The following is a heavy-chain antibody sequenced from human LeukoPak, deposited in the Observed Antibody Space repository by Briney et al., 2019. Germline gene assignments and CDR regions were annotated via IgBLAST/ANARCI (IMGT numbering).Heavy chain of an antibody. Sequence: GGSLRLFCAASGFTFSDYYMSWIRQAPGKGLEWVSYISSSGSTIYYADAVKRRFTISRDNAKNSLYLQMNSLRAEDTAVYYCARAGAYDYVWGSYLDYWGQGPLVTVSS. J-gene: IGHJ4*02. CDR2: ISSSGSTI. CDR3: ARAGAYDYVWGSYLDY. V-gene: IGHV3-11*01. D-gene: IGHD3-16*02. CDR1: GFTFSDYY.